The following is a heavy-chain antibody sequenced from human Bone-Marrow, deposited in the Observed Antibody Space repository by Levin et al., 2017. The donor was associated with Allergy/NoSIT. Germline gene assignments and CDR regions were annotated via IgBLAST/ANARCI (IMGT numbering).Heavy chain of an antibody. CDR1: GGSFSSYP. Sequence: ASVKVSCKASGGSFSSYPINWVRQAPGQGLEWMGRIIPMPGITNYTQNFQERVTITADRSTSTAYMELSSLRSEDTAVYYCARALYYDSSGNYRSAFDLWGQGTRVTVSS. CDR3: ARALYYDSSGNYRSAFDL. CDR2: IIPMPGIT. D-gene: IGHD3-22*01. V-gene: IGHV1-69*04. J-gene: IGHJ3*01.